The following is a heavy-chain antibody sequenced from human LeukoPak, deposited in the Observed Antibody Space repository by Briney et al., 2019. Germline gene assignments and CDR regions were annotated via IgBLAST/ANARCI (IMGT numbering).Heavy chain of an antibody. CDR3: ARAPSSVTLYFFDY. Sequence: ASVKVSCKASGYTFRGNYIHWRRQAPGQGLEWMGWIYANNGDTKSAQKFQGRVTMSRDTSISTAYMDLSSLSPDDAAVYYCARAPSSVTLYFFDYWGQGTLVTVSS. CDR1: GYTFRGNY. V-gene: IGHV1-2*02. J-gene: IGHJ4*02. D-gene: IGHD4-11*01. CDR2: IYANNGDT.